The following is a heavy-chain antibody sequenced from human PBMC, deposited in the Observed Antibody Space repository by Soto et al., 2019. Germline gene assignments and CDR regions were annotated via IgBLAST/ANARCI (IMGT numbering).Heavy chain of an antibody. V-gene: IGHV1-8*01. CDR2: MNPNSGNT. Sequence: ASVKVSCKASGYTFTSYDINWVRQATGQGLEWMGWMNPNSGNTGYAQKFQGRVTMTRNTSISTAYMELSSLRSEDTAVYYCAKVLQLDYYYYYMDVWGKGTTVTVSS. CDR3: AKVLQLDYYYYYMDV. D-gene: IGHD6-6*01. CDR1: GYTFTSYD. J-gene: IGHJ6*03.